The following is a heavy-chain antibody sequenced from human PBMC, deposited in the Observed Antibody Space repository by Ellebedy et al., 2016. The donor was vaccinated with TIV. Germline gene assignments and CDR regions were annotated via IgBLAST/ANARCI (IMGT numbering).Heavy chain of an antibody. V-gene: IGHV3-23*01. CDR3: ARERYFDY. J-gene: IGHJ4*02. Sequence: GGSLRLXXAASGFTFNRYAMSWVRQAPGKGLEWVSAVSGSGGDTYYADSVKGRFTISRDNAKNSLYLQMNSLRAEDSAVYYCARERYFDYWGQGTLVTVSS. CDR2: VSGSGGDT. CDR1: GFTFNRYA.